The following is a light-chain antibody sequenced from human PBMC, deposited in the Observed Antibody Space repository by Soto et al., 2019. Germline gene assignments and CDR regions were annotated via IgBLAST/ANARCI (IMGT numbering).Light chain of an antibody. J-gene: IGLJ3*02. CDR3: AAYTTSSTLV. Sequence: SALTQPASVSGSPGQSITISCAGTSADVGAFDYVSWYQHHPGKVPKLMIFDVSDRPSGVSTRFSGSKSANMASLTISGLQPDDEADYYCAAYTTSSTLVFGGGTKLTVL. V-gene: IGLV2-14*03. CDR2: DVS. CDR1: SADVGAFDY.